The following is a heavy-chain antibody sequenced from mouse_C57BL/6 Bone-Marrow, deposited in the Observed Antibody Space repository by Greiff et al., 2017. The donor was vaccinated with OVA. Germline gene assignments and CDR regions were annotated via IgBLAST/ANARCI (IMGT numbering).Heavy chain of an antibody. CDR1: GYTFTSYG. CDR3: AREGRTGAGYFDY. V-gene: IGHV1-81*01. D-gene: IGHD4-1*01. J-gene: IGHJ2*01. CDR2: IYPRSGNT. Sequence: VQLQQSGAELARPGASVKLSCKASGYTFTSYGISWVKQRTGQGLEWIGEIYPRSGNTYYNEKFKGKATLTADKSSITAYMELRSLTSEDSAVYFCAREGRTGAGYFDYWGQGTTLTVSS.